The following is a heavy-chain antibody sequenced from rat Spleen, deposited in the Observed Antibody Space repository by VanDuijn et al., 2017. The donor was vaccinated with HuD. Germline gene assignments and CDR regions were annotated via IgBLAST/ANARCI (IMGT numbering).Heavy chain of an antibody. D-gene: IGHD2-7*01. CDR3: ARQGYLRDWYFDF. CDR1: GFTFSDYN. Sequence: EVQLVESGGGLVQPGRSLKLSCAASGFTFSDYNMAWVRQAPKKGLEWVATINYDGSSTYYRDSVKGRFTISRDNAKSTLYLQMDSLRSEDTATYYCARQGYLRDWYFDFWGQGTLVTVSS. J-gene: IGHJ3*01. CDR2: INYDGSST. V-gene: IGHV5-7*01.